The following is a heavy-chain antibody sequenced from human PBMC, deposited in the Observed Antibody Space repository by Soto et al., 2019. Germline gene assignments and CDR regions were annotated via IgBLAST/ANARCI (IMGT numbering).Heavy chain of an antibody. D-gene: IGHD3-10*01. V-gene: IGHV3-74*03. J-gene: IGHJ6*02. CDR1: GFTFSSYW. CDR2: VNGGGSST. CDR3: VREIWFGESTAYIMDV. Sequence: ELQLVESGGGFVQPGGSLRLSCAASGFTFSSYWMHWVRQAPGKGLLWVSRVNGGGSSTTYADPVKGRFTISRDNAKNTLYLQMNNLRADDTSVYYCVREIWFGESTAYIMDVWGQGTTVIVSS.